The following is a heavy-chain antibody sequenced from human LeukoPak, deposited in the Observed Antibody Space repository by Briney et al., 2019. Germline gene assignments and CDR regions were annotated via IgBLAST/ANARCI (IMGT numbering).Heavy chain of an antibody. CDR1: GFTFSNYL. CDR3: AQGDSGYENYYYYYYMGV. J-gene: IGHJ6*03. D-gene: IGHD5-12*01. Sequence: GGSLRLSCAASGFTFSNYLMNWVRQAPGKGLEWVSSISGSGDITYYADSVKGRFTMSRDNSKNTLYLQMNSLRAEDTAVYYCAQGDSGYENYYYYYYMGVWAKGTTVTVSS. CDR2: ISGSGDIT. V-gene: IGHV3-23*01.